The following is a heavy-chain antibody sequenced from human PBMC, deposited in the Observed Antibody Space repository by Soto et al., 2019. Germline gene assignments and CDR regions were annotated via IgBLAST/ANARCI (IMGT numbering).Heavy chain of an antibody. CDR1: GFTFSSYG. D-gene: IGHD5-18*01. Sequence: SLRLSCAASGFTFSSYGMHWVRQAPGKGLEWVAVISYDGSNKYYADSVKGRFTISRDNSKNTLYLQMNSLRAEDTAVYYCAKSRGYSYGPTFDYWGQGTLVTVSS. J-gene: IGHJ4*02. V-gene: IGHV3-30*18. CDR3: AKSRGYSYGPTFDY. CDR2: ISYDGSNK.